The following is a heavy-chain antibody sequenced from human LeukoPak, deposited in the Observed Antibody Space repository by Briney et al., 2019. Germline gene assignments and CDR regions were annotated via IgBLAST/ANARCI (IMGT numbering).Heavy chain of an antibody. V-gene: IGHV1-2*02. J-gene: IGHJ4*02. CDR2: INPKNGGT. CDR1: GYTFTDYY. CDR3: AREADILTGYYKY. D-gene: IGHD3-9*01. Sequence: VASVKVSCKASGYTFTDYYMHWVRQAPGQGLEWMGWINPKNGGTFYPQSFQGRITMTRDTSISTVYMELSSLLSADTAAYYCAREADILTGYYKYWGQGTVVTVSS.